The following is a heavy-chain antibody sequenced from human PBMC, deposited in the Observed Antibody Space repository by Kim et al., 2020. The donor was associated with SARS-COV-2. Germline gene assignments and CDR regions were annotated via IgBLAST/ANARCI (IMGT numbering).Heavy chain of an antibody. CDR1: GGSFSGYY. D-gene: IGHD2-21*02. Sequence: SETLSLTCAVYGGSFSGYYWSWIRQPPGKGLEWIGEINHSGSTNYNPSLKSRVTISVDTSKNQFSLKLSSVTAADTAVYYCRIQRAGYSGGDSQYDAFDIWGQGTVVTVSS. J-gene: IGHJ3*02. CDR3: RIQRAGYSGGDSQYDAFDI. V-gene: IGHV4-34*01. CDR2: INHSGST.